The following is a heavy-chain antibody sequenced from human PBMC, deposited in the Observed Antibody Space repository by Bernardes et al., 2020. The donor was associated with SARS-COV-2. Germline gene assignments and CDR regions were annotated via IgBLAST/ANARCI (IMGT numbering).Heavy chain of an antibody. V-gene: IGHV4-34*01. Sequence: SETLSLTFGFKGGSFSAYYWSWIRQSPGKGLQWIGEINHSGRTKYNPSLKSRVTISVDTSKKQFSLNLKSRTAADTAVYYCATGRFGEAPFHHWGQGTLVTVSS. J-gene: IGHJ1*01. D-gene: IGHD3-10*01. CDR3: ATGRFGEAPFHH. CDR1: GGSFSAYY. CDR2: INHSGRT.